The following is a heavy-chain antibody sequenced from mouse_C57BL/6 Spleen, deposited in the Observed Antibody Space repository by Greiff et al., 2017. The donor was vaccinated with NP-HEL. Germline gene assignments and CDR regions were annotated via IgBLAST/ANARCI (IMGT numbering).Heavy chain of an antibody. CDR3: ERHEEDSSGYVLNAMDY. D-gene: IGHD3-2*02. CDR1: GYTFTEYT. CDR2: FYPGSGSI. Sequence: QVQLQQSGAELVKPGASVKLSCKASGYTFTEYTIHWVKQRSGQGLEWIGWFYPGSGSIKYNEKFKDKATLTADKSSSTVYMELSRLTSEDSAVYFGERHEEDSSGYVLNAMDYWGQGTSVTVSS. V-gene: IGHV1-62-2*01. J-gene: IGHJ4*01.